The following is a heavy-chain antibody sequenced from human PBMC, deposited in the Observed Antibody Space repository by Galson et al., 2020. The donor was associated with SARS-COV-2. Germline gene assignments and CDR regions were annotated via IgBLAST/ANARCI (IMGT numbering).Heavy chain of an antibody. V-gene: IGHV4-30-2*01. D-gene: IGHD4-17*01. CDR1: GTSISGGSYS. Sequence: SETLSLTCAVSGTSISGGSYSWNWIRQPPGKGLEWNGYISHSGGTYYNPSLKSRVTISGDRSKNQFSLRLSSVTAADAAVYFCARLHYGEYAPEACDIWGPGTRVTVAS. CDR2: ISHSGGT. CDR3: ARLHYGEYAPEACDI. J-gene: IGHJ3*02.